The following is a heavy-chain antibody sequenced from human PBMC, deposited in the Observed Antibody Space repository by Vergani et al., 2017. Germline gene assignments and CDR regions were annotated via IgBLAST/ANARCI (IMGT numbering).Heavy chain of an antibody. CDR3: ARVGIQLWSPSIDY. D-gene: IGHD5-18*01. Sequence: QVQLVQSGAEVKKPGSSVKVSCKASGGTFSSYAISWVRQAPGQGLEWMGIINPNSGGTNYAQKFQGRVTMTRDTSISTAYMELSRLRSDDTAVYYCARVGIQLWSPSIDYWGQGTLVTVSS. V-gene: IGHV1-2*02. CDR2: INPNSGGT. J-gene: IGHJ4*02. CDR1: GGTFSSYA.